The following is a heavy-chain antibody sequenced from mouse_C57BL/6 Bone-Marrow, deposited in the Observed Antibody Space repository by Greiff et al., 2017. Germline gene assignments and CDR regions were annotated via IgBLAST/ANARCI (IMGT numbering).Heavy chain of an antibody. V-gene: IGHV1-9*01. Sequence: VQLQQSGAELMKPGASVKISCKATGYTFSSYWIEWVKQRPGHGLEWIGEILPGSGSTNYKEKFKGKATFTADTSSNTAYMQLSSLTSEDSAVYYCARPQVRRAMDYWGQGTSVTVSS. CDR3: ARPQVRRAMDY. CDR1: GYTFSSYW. CDR2: ILPGSGST. D-gene: IGHD2-14*01. J-gene: IGHJ4*01.